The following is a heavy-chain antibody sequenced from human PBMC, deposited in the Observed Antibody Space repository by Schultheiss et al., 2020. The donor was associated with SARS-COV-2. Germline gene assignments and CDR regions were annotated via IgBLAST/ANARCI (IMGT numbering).Heavy chain of an antibody. J-gene: IGHJ4*02. D-gene: IGHD6-6*01. Sequence: GGSLRLSCAASGFTFSSYSMNWVRQAPGKGLEWVSSISSSSSYIYYADSVKGRFTISRDNAKNSLYLQMNSLRAEDTAVYYCASSAYSSSSIDYWGQGTLVTVSS. CDR1: GFTFSSYS. CDR2: ISSSSSYI. CDR3: ASSAYSSSSIDY. V-gene: IGHV3-21*01.